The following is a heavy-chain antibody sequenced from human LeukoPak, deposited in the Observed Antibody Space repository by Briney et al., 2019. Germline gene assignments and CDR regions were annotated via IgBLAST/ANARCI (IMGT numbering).Heavy chain of an antibody. D-gene: IGHD2-15*01. V-gene: IGHV3-23*01. CDR1: GFPFGSYP. CDR2: IGTTDDT. J-gene: IGHJ4*02. CDR3: AKSRIVDHRGYFDY. Sequence: GGSLRLSCVASGFPFGSYPMTWVRQSPVKGLEWVSTIGTTDDTYYADSVRGRFAISRDNYKDTLYLQMHSLGAEDTAIYYCAKSRIVDHRGYFDYWGQGTLVTVSS.